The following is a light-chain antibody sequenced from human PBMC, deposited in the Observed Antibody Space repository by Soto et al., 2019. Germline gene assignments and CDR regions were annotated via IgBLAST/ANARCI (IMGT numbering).Light chain of an antibody. V-gene: IGLV2-14*01. CDR3: TSYTSSINDV. J-gene: IGLJ1*01. CDR1: SSDVGGYNY. CDR2: EVS. Sequence: QSALTQPASVSGSPGQSITISCTGTSSDVGGYNYVSWYQQHPGKAPKLMIYEVSNRPSGVSNRFSGSKSGNTASLTISGLQAEDEADYYCTSYTSSINDVFGPATKVTV.